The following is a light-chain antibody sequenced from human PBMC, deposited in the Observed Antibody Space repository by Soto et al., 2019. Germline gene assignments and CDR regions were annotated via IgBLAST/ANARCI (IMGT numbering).Light chain of an antibody. Sequence: DIQMTQSPSTLPASVGDRVNITCRASQTINNWLAWYQQKPGKAPKLLIYKTSSLQSWVPSRFSGSGSGTEFILTISCLQPDDFATYYCQQYSSYSVYTFGQGTKVEIK. CDR1: QTINNW. J-gene: IGKJ2*01. V-gene: IGKV1-5*03. CDR3: QQYSSYSVYT. CDR2: KTS.